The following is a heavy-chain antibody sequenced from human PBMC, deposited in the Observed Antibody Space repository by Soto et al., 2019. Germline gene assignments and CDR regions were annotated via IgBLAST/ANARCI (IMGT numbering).Heavy chain of an antibody. Sequence: EVRLLQSVGGLVQPGGSLRLSCTASGITFSNYAMTWVRQAPRKGLEWVSSISTSGGRPYYADSVKGRFTISRDNSKNTLYLQMNSLRVEDTAVYYCAKDPDRYDYVWGTYRYIDHWGQGTLVTVSS. CDR3: AKDPDRYDYVWGTYRYIDH. V-gene: IGHV3-23*01. CDR1: GITFSNYA. CDR2: ISTSGGRP. D-gene: IGHD3-16*02. J-gene: IGHJ4*02.